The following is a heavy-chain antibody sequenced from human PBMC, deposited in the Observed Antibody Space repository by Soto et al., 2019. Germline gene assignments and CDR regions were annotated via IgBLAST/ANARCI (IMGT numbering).Heavy chain of an antibody. V-gene: IGHV3-30*18. CDR3: ANTAPSGWFGEFFDYYGMDV. D-gene: IGHD3-10*01. CDR1: GFTFSSYG. J-gene: IGHJ6*02. Sequence: QVQLVESGGGVVQPGRSLRLSCAASGFTFSSYGMHWVRQAPGKGLEWVAVISYDGSNKYYADSVKGRFTISRDNSKNTLYLQMNSLRAEDTAVYYCANTAPSGWFGEFFDYYGMDVWGQGTKVTVSS. CDR2: ISYDGSNK.